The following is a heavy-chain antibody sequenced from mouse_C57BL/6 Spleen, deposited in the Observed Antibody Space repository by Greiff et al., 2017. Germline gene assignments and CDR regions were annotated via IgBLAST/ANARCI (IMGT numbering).Heavy chain of an antibody. CDR3: ARVDGYYAHFDY. CDR2: ISDGGSYT. D-gene: IGHD2-3*01. J-gene: IGHJ2*01. V-gene: IGHV5-4*03. Sequence: EVKLVESGAGLVKPGGSLKLSCAASGFTFSSYAMSWVRQTPEKRLEWVATISDGGSYTYYPDNVQGRFTISRDNAKNNLYLQMSHLKSEDTAMYYCARVDGYYAHFDYWGQGTTLTVTA. CDR1: GFTFSSYA.